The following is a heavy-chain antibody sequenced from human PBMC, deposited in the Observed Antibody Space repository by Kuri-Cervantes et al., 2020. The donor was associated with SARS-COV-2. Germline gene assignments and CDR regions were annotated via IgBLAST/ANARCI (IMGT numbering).Heavy chain of an antibody. V-gene: IGHV1-2*04. J-gene: IGHJ4*02. D-gene: IGHD3-22*01. CDR1: GYTFTGYY. CDR3: ARDRRGYYDSSGYYHELVYFDY. Sequence: ASVKVSCKASGYTFTGYYMHWVRQAPGQGLEWMGWINPNSGGTNYAQKFQGWVTMTRDTSISTAYMELSRLRSDDTAVYYCARDRRGYYDSSGYYHELVYFDYWGQGTLVTVSS. CDR2: INPNSGGT.